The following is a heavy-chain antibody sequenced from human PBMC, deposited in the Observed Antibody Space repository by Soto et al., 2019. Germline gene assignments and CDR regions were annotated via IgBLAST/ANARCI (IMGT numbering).Heavy chain of an antibody. V-gene: IGHV4-31*03. Sequence: QVQLQESGPGLVKPSQTLSLSCTVSGGSMSSKGYYWSWIRQHPGKGLEWIGYIYYSGSIYYTPCRESRVTISVDTSENRLSLRLSSVTAADTAVYYCAGGFCSTPNCPGRDFDYWGQGTLVTVSS. CDR3: AGGFCSTPNCPGRDFDY. D-gene: IGHD2-2*01. CDR1: GGSMSSKGYY. CDR2: IYYSGSI. J-gene: IGHJ4*02.